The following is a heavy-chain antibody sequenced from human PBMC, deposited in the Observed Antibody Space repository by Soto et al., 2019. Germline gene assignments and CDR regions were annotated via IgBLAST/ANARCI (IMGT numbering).Heavy chain of an antibody. J-gene: IGHJ4*02. CDR1: GFTFTNYG. D-gene: IGHD6-19*01. Sequence: GGSLRLSCAISGFTFTNYGINWVRQAPGKGLEWVSSVSKSDYTYYSESVKGRFTISRDNARNSVSLQMNNLRAEDTAVYYCAREDSIIIPAVADFRGQGTLVTVSS. CDR2: VSKSDYT. CDR3: AREDSIIIPAVADF. V-gene: IGHV3-21*01.